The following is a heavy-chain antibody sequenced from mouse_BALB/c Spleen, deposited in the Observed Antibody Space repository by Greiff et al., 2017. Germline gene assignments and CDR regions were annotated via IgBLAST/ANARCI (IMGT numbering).Heavy chain of an antibody. D-gene: IGHD2-14*01. J-gene: IGHJ3*01. V-gene: IGHV3-6*02. Sequence: EVQLQESGPGLVKPSQSLSLTCSVTGYSITSGYYWNWIRQFPGNKLEWMGYISYDGSNNYNPSLKNRISITRDTSKNQFFLKLNSVTTEDTATYYCAREDRYGLAYWGQGTLVTVSA. CDR3: AREDRYGLAY. CDR2: ISYDGSN. CDR1: GYSITSGYY.